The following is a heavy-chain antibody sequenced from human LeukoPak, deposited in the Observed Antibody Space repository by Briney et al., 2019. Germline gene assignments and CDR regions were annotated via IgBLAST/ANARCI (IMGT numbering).Heavy chain of an antibody. CDR2: IYYSGST. V-gene: IGHV4-39*01. CDR3: ARIHYYYYMDV. Sequence: SETLSLTCTVSGGSIRSSSYYWGWIRQPPGKGLEWIGSIYYSGSTYYNPSLKSRVTIPVDTSKNQFSLKLSSVTAADTAVYYCARIHYYYYMDVWGKGTTVTISS. CDR1: GGSIRSSSYY. J-gene: IGHJ6*03.